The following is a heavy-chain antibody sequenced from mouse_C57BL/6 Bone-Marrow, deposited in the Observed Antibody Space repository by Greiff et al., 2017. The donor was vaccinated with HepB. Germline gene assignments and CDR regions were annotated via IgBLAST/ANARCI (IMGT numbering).Heavy chain of an antibody. CDR1: GFTFSDYG. D-gene: IGHD1-1*01. CDR3: ARPSYYYGSSPYAMDY. J-gene: IGHJ4*01. V-gene: IGHV5-15*01. CDR2: ISNLAYSI. Sequence: EVKLMESGGGLVQPGGSLKLSCAASGFTFSDYGMAWVRQAPRKGPEWVAFISNLAYSIYYADTVTGRFTISRENAKNTLYLEMSSLRSEDTAMYYCARPSYYYGSSPYAMDYWGQGTSVTVSS.